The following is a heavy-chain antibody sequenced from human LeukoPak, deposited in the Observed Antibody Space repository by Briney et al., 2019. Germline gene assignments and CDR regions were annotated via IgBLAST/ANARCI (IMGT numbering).Heavy chain of an antibody. J-gene: IGHJ4*02. CDR1: GDSISSGDYC. CDR3: ARAYTSGSYPDY. D-gene: IGHD3-10*01. CDR2: IYYSGST. V-gene: IGHV4-30-4*08. Sequence: SETLSLTCTVSGDSISSGDYCWTWIRQPPGKGLEWIGNIYYSGSTYYNPSLKSRVTISVDTSKNQFSLKLNSVTAADTAVYYCARAYTSGSYPDYWGQGTLVTVSS.